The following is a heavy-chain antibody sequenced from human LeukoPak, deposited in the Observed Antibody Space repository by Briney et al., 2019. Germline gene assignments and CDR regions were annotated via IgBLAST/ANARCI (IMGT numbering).Heavy chain of an antibody. V-gene: IGHV4-61*02. CDR3: ARAGILTGYHIFTFDY. CDR2: FYTSGST. J-gene: IGHJ4*02. CDR1: GGSISSGSYY. Sequence: SQTLSLTCTVSGGSISSGSYYWSWIRQPAGKGLEWIGRFYTSGSTNYNPSLKSRVTISVDTSKNQFSLKLSSVTAADTAVYYCARAGILTGYHIFTFDYWGQGTLVTVSS. D-gene: IGHD3-9*01.